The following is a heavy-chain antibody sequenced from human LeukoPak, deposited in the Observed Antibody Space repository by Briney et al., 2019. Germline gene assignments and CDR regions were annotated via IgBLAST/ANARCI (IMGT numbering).Heavy chain of an antibody. CDR2: INPADSDT. V-gene: IGHV5-51*03. Sequence: KPGESLKISCKASGYSFTSYWIGWARQMPGKGLQCMGIINPADSDTRYSPSFQGQVTISADKSISTAYLQWSSLKASDTAMYYCARKYCSTTTCYWAFDIWGQGTMVTVSS. CDR3: ARKYCSTTTCYWAFDI. CDR1: GYSFTSYW. D-gene: IGHD2-2*01. J-gene: IGHJ3*02.